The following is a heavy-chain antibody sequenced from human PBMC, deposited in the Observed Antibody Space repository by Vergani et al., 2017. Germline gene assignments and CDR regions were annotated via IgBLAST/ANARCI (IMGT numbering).Heavy chain of an antibody. CDR2: INHSGSI. V-gene: IGHV4-34*01. CDR3: ARCTGDGPEYMDV. Sequence: QVQLQQWGAGLLKPSETLSLTCAVYGGSFTGNYWTWIRQPPGKGLEWIGEINHSGSIQYNPSLKSRVTISVDTSKNQFSLRLNSVTAADTAVYYCARCTGDGPEYMDVWGKGTTVTVSS. J-gene: IGHJ6*03. CDR1: GGSFTGNY. D-gene: IGHD3-10*01.